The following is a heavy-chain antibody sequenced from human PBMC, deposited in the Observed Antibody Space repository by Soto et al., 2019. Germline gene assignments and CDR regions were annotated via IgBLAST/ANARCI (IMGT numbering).Heavy chain of an antibody. CDR2: INSDGSST. V-gene: IGHV3-74*01. J-gene: IGHJ4*02. D-gene: IGHD4-17*01. CDR3: AREDSDYGDYIYFDY. Sequence: HGGSLRLSCAASGFTFSSYWMHWVRQAPGKGLVWVSRINSDGSSTSYADSVKGRFTISRDNAKNTLYLQMNSLRAEDTAVYYCAREDSDYGDYIYFDYWGQGTLVTVSS. CDR1: GFTFSSYW.